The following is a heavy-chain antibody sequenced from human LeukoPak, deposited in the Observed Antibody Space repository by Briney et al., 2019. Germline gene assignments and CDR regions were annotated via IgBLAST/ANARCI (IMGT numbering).Heavy chain of an antibody. CDR1: GGSISSGGCY. CDR3: ARASMAGTFDY. J-gene: IGHJ4*02. D-gene: IGHD6-19*01. V-gene: IGHV4-31*03. CDR2: IYYSGST. Sequence: PSETLSLTCTVSGGSISSGGCYWSWIRQHPGKGLEWIGYIYYSGSTYYNPSLKSRVMISVDTSKNQFSLNLSSVTAADTAVYYCARASMAGTFDYWGQGTLVTVSS.